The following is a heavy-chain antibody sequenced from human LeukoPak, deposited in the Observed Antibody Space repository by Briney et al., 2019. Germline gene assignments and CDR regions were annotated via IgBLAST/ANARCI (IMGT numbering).Heavy chain of an antibody. CDR1: DFTLSSHG. Sequence: GKSLRLSCVVSDFTLSSHGMHWVRQAPGKGLEWVAVIWYDGSNKYYADSVKGRFTISRDNSKNTLYLQMNSLRAEDTAVYYCARQVQPYGMDVWGQGTTVTVSS. CDR3: ARQVQPYGMDV. J-gene: IGHJ6*02. CDR2: IWYDGSNK. D-gene: IGHD1-1*01. V-gene: IGHV3-33*08.